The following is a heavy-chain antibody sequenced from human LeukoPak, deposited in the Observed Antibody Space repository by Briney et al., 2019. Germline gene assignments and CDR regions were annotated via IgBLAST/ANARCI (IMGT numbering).Heavy chain of an antibody. CDR2: ISYDGSNK. J-gene: IGHJ4*02. D-gene: IGHD2-15*01. CDR3: ARDPGEGYCSGGSCYSIDY. Sequence: GGSLRLSCAASGFTFSSYAMHWVRQAPGKGLEWVAVISYDGSNKYYADSVKGRFTISRDNSKNTLYLQMNSLRAEDTAVYYCARDPGEGYCSGGSCYSIDYWGQGTLVTVSS. V-gene: IGHV3-30*04. CDR1: GFTFSSYA.